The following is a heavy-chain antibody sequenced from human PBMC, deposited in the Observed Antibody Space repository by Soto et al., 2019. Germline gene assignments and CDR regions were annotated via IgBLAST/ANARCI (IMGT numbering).Heavy chain of an antibody. CDR1: GFTFSSYA. V-gene: IGHV3-23*01. CDR2: ISGSGGST. Sequence: GGSLRLSCAASGFTFSSYAMSWVRQAPGKGLEWVSAISGSGGSTYYADSVKGRFTISRDNSKNTLYLQMNSLRAEDTAVYYCAKWAVVPAAMPRYSLDYWGQGTLVTVSS. CDR3: AKWAVVPAAMPRYSLDY. J-gene: IGHJ4*02. D-gene: IGHD2-2*01.